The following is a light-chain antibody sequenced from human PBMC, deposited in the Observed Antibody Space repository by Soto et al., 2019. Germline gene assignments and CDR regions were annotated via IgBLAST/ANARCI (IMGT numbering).Light chain of an antibody. V-gene: IGLV1-44*01. Sequence: QSVLTQPPSASGTPGQRVTISCSGSSSNIGSNTVNWYQQLPGTAPKLLIYSNNQRPSGVPDRFSGSKSGNSASLAISGLQSEDEADYYCAAWDYSLNGVVFGGGTQLTVL. CDR3: AAWDYSLNGVV. CDR2: SNN. J-gene: IGLJ2*01. CDR1: SSNIGSNT.